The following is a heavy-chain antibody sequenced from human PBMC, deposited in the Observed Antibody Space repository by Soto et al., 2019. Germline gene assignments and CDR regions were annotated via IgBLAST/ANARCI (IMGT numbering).Heavy chain of an antibody. J-gene: IGHJ4*02. CDR2: INADNGNT. CDR1: GYTFTSYA. V-gene: IGHV1-3*01. D-gene: IGHD3-22*01. Sequence: ASVKVSCKASGYTFTSYAMHWVRQAPGQRLEWMGWINADNGNTKYAQKLQGRVTMTTDTSTSTAYMELRSLRSDDTAVYYCATGSSGFDYWGQGTLVTVSS. CDR3: ATGSSGFDY.